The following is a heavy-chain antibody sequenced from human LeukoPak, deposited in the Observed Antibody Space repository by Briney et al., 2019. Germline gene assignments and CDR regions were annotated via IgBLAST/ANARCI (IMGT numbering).Heavy chain of an antibody. V-gene: IGHV3-53*01. Sequence: LPGGSLRLSCAASGFTVRSNYMSWVRQAPGKGLEWVSVIYSGGSTYYADSVKGRFNISRDNSKNSLYLQMNSLRAEDTAVYYCARINRDGYNSYYYYYMDVWGKGTTVTISS. CDR1: GFTVRSNY. D-gene: IGHD5-24*01. CDR2: IYSGGST. CDR3: ARINRDGYNSYYYYYMDV. J-gene: IGHJ6*03.